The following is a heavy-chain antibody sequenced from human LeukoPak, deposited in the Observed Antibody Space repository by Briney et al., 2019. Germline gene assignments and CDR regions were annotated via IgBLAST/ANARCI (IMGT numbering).Heavy chain of an antibody. D-gene: IGHD3-22*01. CDR2: IYTSGST. CDR3: ARGRSGYYFDAFDI. CDR1: GGSISSYY. Sequence: PSETLSLTCTVSGGSISSYYGSWIRQPAGKGLEWIGRIYTSGSTNYNPSLKSRVTMSVDTSKNQFSLKLSSVTAADTAVYYCARGRSGYYFDAFDIWGQGTMVTVSS. J-gene: IGHJ3*02. V-gene: IGHV4-4*07.